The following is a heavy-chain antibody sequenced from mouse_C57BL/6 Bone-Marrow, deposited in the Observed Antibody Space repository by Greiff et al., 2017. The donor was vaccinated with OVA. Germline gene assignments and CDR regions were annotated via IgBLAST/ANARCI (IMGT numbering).Heavy chain of an antibody. D-gene: IGHD2-3*01. J-gene: IGHJ2*01. CDR1: GFTFSSYT. Sequence: EVQGVESGGGLVKPGGSLKLSCAASGFTFSSYTMSWVRQTPEKRLEWVATISGGGGNTYYPDSVKGRFTISRDNAKNTLYLQMSSLRSEDTALYYCARRGWLLKENYFDYWGQGTTLTVSS. CDR2: ISGGGGNT. CDR3: ARRGWLLKENYFDY. V-gene: IGHV5-9*01.